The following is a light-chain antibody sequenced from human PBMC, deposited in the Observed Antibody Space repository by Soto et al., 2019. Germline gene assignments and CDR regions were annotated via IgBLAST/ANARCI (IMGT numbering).Light chain of an antibody. V-gene: IGLV2-14*01. CDR1: SSDVGAYNY. Sequence: SVPAPPASLSWSSGPSIPISFTGTSSDVGAYNYDSWYQQYPGEAPKVIIYDVSHRPAGVSNRFSGSKSGNTASLTISGLQTQDEADYYCSSYTSATTYVFGTGTKVTVL. CDR2: DVS. CDR3: SSYTSATTYV. J-gene: IGLJ1*01.